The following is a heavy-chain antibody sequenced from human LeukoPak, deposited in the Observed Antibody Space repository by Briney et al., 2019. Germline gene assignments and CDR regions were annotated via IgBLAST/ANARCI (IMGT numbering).Heavy chain of an antibody. Sequence: GGSLRLSCAASEFTFSIYGMHWVRQASGKGLEWVGRIRSKANSYATAYAASVKGRFTISRDDSKNTAYLQMNSLKTEDTAVYYCTRHSRPAVAGSHDFDYWGQGTLVTVTS. V-gene: IGHV3-73*01. J-gene: IGHJ4*02. D-gene: IGHD6-19*01. CDR3: TRHSRPAVAGSHDFDY. CDR2: IRSKANSYAT. CDR1: EFTFSIYG.